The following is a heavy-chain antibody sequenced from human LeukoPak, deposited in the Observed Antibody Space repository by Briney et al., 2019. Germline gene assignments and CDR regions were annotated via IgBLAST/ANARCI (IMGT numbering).Heavy chain of an antibody. D-gene: IGHD2-21*02. J-gene: IGHJ4*02. CDR1: GYTFTGYY. CDR2: INPNSGGT. Sequence: ASVKVSCKASGYTFTGYYMHWVRQAPGQGLEWMGWINPNSGGTNYAQKFQGRVTVTRDTSISTAYMELSRLRSDDTAVYYCARGGHIVVVTAIFWGQGTLVTVSS. CDR3: ARGGHIVVVTAIF. V-gene: IGHV1-2*02.